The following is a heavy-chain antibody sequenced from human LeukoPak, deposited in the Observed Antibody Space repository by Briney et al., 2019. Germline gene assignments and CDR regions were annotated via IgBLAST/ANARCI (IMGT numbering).Heavy chain of an antibody. CDR3: ARVGYSYVINDWSRTGLGAYPTKYYYHMDV. Sequence: PSETLSLTCTVSGGSLNGYYWSWIRQPPGKGLEWIGYIYYSGSTNYNPSLKSRVTISGDTSKNQFSLKLSSVTAADTAVYFCARVGYSYVINDWSRTGLGAYPTKYYYHMDVWGKGTTVTVSS. V-gene: IGHV4-59*12. CDR2: IYYSGST. J-gene: IGHJ6*03. D-gene: IGHD5-18*01. CDR1: GGSLNGYY.